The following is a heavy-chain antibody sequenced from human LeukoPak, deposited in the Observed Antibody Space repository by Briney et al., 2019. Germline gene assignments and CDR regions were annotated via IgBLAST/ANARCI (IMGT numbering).Heavy chain of an antibody. CDR3: QGNIPAFDI. CDR2: IYYSGST. D-gene: IGHD2/OR15-2a*01. CDR1: GGSISSSSYY. J-gene: IGHJ3*02. V-gene: IGHV4-39*01. Sequence: SETLSLTWTVSGGSISSSSYYWGWIRQPPGKGLEWIGSIYYSGSTYYNPSLKGRVTISVDTSKNQFSPKLSSVTAADTAVYYCQGNIPAFDIWGQGTMVTVSS.